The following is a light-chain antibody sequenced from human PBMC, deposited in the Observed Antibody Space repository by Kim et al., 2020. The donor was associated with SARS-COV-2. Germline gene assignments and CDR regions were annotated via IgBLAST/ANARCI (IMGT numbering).Light chain of an antibody. V-gene: IGKV3-20*01. Sequence: EIVLTQSPGTPSLSPGERATLSCRASQSVSSSYLAWYQQKPGQAPRLLIYGASSRATGIPDRFSGSGSGTDFTLTISRLEPEDFAVYYCQQYDTSPLTFGGGTK. J-gene: IGKJ4*01. CDR3: QQYDTSPLT. CDR1: QSVSSSY. CDR2: GAS.